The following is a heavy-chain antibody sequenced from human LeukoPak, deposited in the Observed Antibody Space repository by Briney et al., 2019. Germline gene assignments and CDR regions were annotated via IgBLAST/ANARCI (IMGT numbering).Heavy chain of an antibody. D-gene: IGHD6-13*01. V-gene: IGHV4-39*01. CDR2: IYYSGNT. J-gene: IGHJ4*02. Sequence: PSETLSLTCNVSGGSLSSSTYYWGWIRQPPGKGLEWIGSIYYSGNTYYNPSLKSRVTISVDTSKNQFSLKLTAVTPADRSLYYGARKRYSSSPSGYWGQGTLVTVSS. CDR3: ARKRYSSSPSGY. CDR1: GGSLSSSTYY.